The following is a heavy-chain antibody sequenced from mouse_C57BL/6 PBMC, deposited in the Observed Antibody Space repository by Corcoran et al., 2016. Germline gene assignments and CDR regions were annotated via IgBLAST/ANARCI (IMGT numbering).Heavy chain of an antibody. CDR3: ARRGRLLLRGWYYFDY. J-gene: IGHJ2*01. Sequence: EVQLQQSGPELVKPGAAVKISCKASGYTFTDYYMKWVQQSHGKSLEWIGDINPNNGGTSYNQKFKGKATLTVDKSSSTADMELRSLTSEDSAVYYCARRGRLLLRGWYYFDYGGQGTTLTVSS. CDR2: INPNNGGT. V-gene: IGHV1-26*01. CDR1: GYTFTDYY. D-gene: IGHD2-3*01.